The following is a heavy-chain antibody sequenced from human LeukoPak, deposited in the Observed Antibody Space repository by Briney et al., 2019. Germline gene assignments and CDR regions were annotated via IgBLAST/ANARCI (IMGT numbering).Heavy chain of an antibody. J-gene: IGHJ4*02. CDR1: GYSISSGYY. D-gene: IGHD3-10*01. CDR3: ARAYYYGSGSYYNEIVDY. CDR2: IYTSGST. V-gene: IGHV4-38-2*02. Sequence: PSETLSLTCTVSGYSISSGYYWGWIRQPPGKGLEWIGRIYTSGSTNYNPSLKSRVTISVDTSKNQFSLKLSSVTAADTAVYYCARAYYYGSGSYYNEIVDYWGQGTLVTVSS.